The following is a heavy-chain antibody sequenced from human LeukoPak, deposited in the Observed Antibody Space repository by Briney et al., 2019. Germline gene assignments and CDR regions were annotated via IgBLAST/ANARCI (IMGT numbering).Heavy chain of an antibody. J-gene: IGHJ3*02. CDR3: ARDYYDILTGYSDAFDI. Sequence: SETLSLTCTVSGYSISSGYYWGWIRQPPGKGLEWIGTIHYSGSTSYNPSLRSRVTISVDTSKNQFSLKLSSVAAADTAVYYCARDYYDILTGYSDAFDIWGQGTMVTVSS. CDR1: GYSISSGYY. V-gene: IGHV4-38-2*02. D-gene: IGHD3-9*01. CDR2: IHYSGST.